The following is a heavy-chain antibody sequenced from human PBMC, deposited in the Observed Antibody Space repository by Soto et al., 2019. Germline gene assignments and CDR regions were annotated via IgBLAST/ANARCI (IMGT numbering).Heavy chain of an antibody. CDR1: GYTFTTYG. CDR2: ISAYSGNT. CDR3: ARVVKAGDYGDYGRYYFDY. V-gene: IGHV1-18*04. Sequence: HVQLVQYGAEVKKPGASVKVSCKASGYTFTTYGITWVRQAPGQGLEWMGWISAYSGNTNYAQKLQGSLAVTTDTSTNTAYMDLRSLRSDDTAVYYCARVVKAGDYGDYGRYYFDYWGHGTLVTVSS. D-gene: IGHD4-17*01. J-gene: IGHJ4*01.